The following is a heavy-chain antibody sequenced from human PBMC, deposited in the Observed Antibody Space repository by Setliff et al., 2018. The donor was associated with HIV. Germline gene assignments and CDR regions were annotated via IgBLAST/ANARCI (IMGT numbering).Heavy chain of an antibody. CDR2: IIPTFGPV. J-gene: IGHJ4*02. CDR3: ARDYVLRGTSLGY. V-gene: IGHV1-69*13. CDR1: GGTFSSFA. D-gene: IGHD3-16*01. Sequence: GPSVKVSCKASGGTFSSFAFNWVRQAPGQGLEWMGDIIPTFGPVHYAQKFQGRVTITADDSTRTVYMELSSLRSEDTALYYCARDYVLRGTSLGYWGQGTLVTSPQ.